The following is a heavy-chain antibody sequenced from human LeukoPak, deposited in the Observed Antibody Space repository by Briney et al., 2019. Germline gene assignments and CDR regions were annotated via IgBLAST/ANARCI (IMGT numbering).Heavy chain of an antibody. J-gene: IGHJ3*02. CDR3: TTDPGGYCSSTSCYGDDAFDI. V-gene: IGHV3-15*01. CDR2: VKSKNDGGPT. CDR1: GCTFSSYW. D-gene: IGHD2-2*01. Sequence: PSGSLSLTCAAYGCTFSSYWWSGTRHASGKGRDTIGRVKSKNDGGPTDYAAPVKGRITISRDDAKNSLYLQMNSLRTEDTAVYYCTTDPGGYCSSTSCYGDDAFDIWGQGTMVTVSS.